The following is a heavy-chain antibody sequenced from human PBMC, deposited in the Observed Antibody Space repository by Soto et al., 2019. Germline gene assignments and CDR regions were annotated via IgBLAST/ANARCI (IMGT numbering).Heavy chain of an antibody. CDR1: GGTFSSYA. D-gene: IGHD2-2*02. Sequence: SVKVSCKASGGTFSSYAISWVRQAPGQGLEWMGGIIPIFGTANYAQKFQGRVTITADESTSTAYMELSSLRSEDTAVYYCAIHRPVDIVVVPAAITSLYYYYGMDVWGQGTTVTVSS. CDR2: IIPIFGTA. J-gene: IGHJ6*02. V-gene: IGHV1-69*13. CDR3: AIHRPVDIVVVPAAITSLYYYYGMDV.